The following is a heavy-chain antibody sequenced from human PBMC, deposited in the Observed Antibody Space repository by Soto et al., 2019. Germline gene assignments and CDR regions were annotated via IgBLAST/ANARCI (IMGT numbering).Heavy chain of an antibody. V-gene: IGHV3-72*01. CDR3: AMLGGWSGGSSGMDV. CDR2: IRRKANSYTT. D-gene: IGHD6-19*01. Sequence: EVQLVESGGGLVQPGGSLRLSCAASGLIFSDYHMDWVRQAPGKGWEWVGRIRRKANSYTTEYDESVKGRFTNSRDDSKNSLYLQTNSLKSEDTAVYYCAMLGGWSGGSSGMDVWGQGTTVTVSS. J-gene: IGHJ6*02. CDR1: GLIFSDYH.